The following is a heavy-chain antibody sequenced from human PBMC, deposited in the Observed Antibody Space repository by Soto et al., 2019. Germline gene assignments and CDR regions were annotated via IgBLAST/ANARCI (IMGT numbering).Heavy chain of an antibody. CDR1: GYTFTDYY. CDR3: ARDGGVEVDY. Sequence: QVQLVQSGAEVKGPGASVRVSCKASGYTFTDYYMHWVRQAPGQGLEWMGWINPNSGGTKYAQKFQGRVTLTRDTSLSTAYMELSGLISDDTAVYYCARDGGVEVDYWGQGTLVTVSS. J-gene: IGHJ4*02. V-gene: IGHV1-2*02. D-gene: IGHD1-1*01. CDR2: INPNSGGT.